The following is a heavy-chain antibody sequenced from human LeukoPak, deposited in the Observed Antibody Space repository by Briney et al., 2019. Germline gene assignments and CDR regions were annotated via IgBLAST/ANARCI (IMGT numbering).Heavy chain of an antibody. CDR3: ARDVVLTASPDAFDI. Sequence: SETLSLTCHVSGDSVNSDGYYWTWIRQHPGKGLEWIGFISYRGSTSFNPSLKGRVSISVDTSKNQFSLRLTSVTAADTAVYYCARDVVLTASPDAFDIWGQGTMVSVSS. CDR1: GDSVNSDGYY. J-gene: IGHJ3*02. D-gene: IGHD2-21*02. CDR2: ISYRGST. V-gene: IGHV4-31*03.